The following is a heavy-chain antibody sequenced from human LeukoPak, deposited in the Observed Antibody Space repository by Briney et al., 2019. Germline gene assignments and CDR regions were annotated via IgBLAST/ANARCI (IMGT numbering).Heavy chain of an antibody. V-gene: IGHV4-59*01. Sequence: SETLSLTCTVSGGSISSYYWSWIRQPPGKGLEWIGYIYYSGSTNYNPSLKSRVTISVDTSKNQFSLKLSSVTAADTAVYYCARDLVSVSGGYPPYWYFDLWGRGTLVTVSS. D-gene: IGHD3-22*01. CDR2: IYYSGST. J-gene: IGHJ2*01. CDR1: GGSISSYY. CDR3: ARDLVSVSGGYPPYWYFDL.